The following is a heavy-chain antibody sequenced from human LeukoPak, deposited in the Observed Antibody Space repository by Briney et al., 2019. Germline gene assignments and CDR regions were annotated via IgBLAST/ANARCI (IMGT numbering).Heavy chain of an antibody. CDR1: GFTFSNTW. D-gene: IGHD1-14*01. CDR2: IKSTTDGGTT. J-gene: IGHJ4*02. CDR3: TTERPETGGLNFDY. V-gene: IGHV3-15*01. Sequence: TGGSLRLSCAASGFTFSNTWMSWVRQAPGKGLEWVGRIKSTTDGGTTDYAAPVKGRFSISRDDSENTLYLQMNSLKSEDTAVYYCTTERPETGGLNFDYWGQGTLVTVSS.